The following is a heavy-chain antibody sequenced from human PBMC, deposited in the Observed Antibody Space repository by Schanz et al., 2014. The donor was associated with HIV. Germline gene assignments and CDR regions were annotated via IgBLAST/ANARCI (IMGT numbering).Heavy chain of an antibody. CDR2: ISSSSSYI. J-gene: IGHJ4*02. V-gene: IGHV3-21*01. CDR1: GFTFSNYN. CDR3: ARSLSGDYVVSFDY. D-gene: IGHD4-17*01. Sequence: EVQLVESGGGLVKPGGSLRLSCAASGFTFSNYNMNWVRQAPGKGLEWVSSISSSSSYIYYADSVKGRFTISRDNANNSLYLQMNSLRAEDTAVYYCARSLSGDYVVSFDYWGQGTLVTVSS.